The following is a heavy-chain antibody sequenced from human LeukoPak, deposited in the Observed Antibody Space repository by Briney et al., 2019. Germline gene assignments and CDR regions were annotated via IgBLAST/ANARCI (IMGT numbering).Heavy chain of an antibody. V-gene: IGHV1-46*01. J-gene: IGHJ4*02. CDR1: GYTFTSYY. CDR2: INPSSGRT. Sequence: ASVKVSCKASGYTFTSYYMHWVRPAPGQGLEWMGIINPSSGRTSYAQKFQRRVTMTRDTSTSTVYMELSSLRSENTAVYYCARSRAVTNYWGQGTLVTVSS. D-gene: IGHD4-17*01. CDR3: ARSRAVTNY.